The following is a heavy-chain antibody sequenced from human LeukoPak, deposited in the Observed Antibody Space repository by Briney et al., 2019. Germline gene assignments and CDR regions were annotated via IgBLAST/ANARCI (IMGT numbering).Heavy chain of an antibody. CDR3: ARDSIRGIAVAGDFDY. CDR2: ISAYNGNT. CDR1: GYTFSNYD. D-gene: IGHD6-19*01. Sequence: ASVKVSCKASGYTFSNYDTNWVRQAPGQGLEWMGWISAYNGNTNYAQKLQGRVTMTTDTSTSTAYMELRSLRSDDTAVYYCARDSIRGIAVAGDFDYWGQGTLVTVSS. V-gene: IGHV1-18*04. J-gene: IGHJ4*02.